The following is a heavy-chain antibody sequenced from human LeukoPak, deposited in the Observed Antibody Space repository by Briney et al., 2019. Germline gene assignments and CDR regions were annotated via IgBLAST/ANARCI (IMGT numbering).Heavy chain of an antibody. D-gene: IGHD3-22*01. CDR1: GGSISSSSYY. CDR2: IYYSGST. CDR3: ARYYYDSSGYEDAFDI. J-gene: IGHJ3*02. V-gene: IGHV4-39*01. Sequence: PAGTLSLTCTVSGGSISSSSYYWGWIRQPPGKGLEWIGNIYYSGSTYYNPSLKSRVTISVDTSKNQFSLKLSSVTAADTAVYYCARYYYDSSGYEDAFDIWGQGTMITVSS.